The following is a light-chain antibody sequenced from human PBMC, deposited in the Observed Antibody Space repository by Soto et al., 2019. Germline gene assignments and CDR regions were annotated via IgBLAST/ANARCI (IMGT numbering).Light chain of an antibody. J-gene: IGKJ5*01. CDR2: DAS. V-gene: IGKV3-11*01. Sequence: EIVLTQSPATLSLSPGERATLSCRASQSVSSYLAWYQQKPGQAPRLLIHDASNRATGIPARFSGSGSGTDFTLTISSLEPEDFAVYYCQQRSNWGFGQGTRLEIK. CDR3: QQRSNWG. CDR1: QSVSSY.